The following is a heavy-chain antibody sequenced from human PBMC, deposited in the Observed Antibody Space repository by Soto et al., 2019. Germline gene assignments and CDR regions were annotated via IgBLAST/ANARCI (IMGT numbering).Heavy chain of an antibody. Sequence: QVQLQESGPGLVKPSETLSLTCSVSGDSISRKYWSWLRQPAGGGLEWIGRIYTSGATNYNSSLKSRVSMSVDTSKIQFSLRLTSVTAADTAVYFCAMTVIAPSPYLDHWGQGLLVTVSS. V-gene: IGHV4-4*07. J-gene: IGHJ4*02. CDR1: GDSISRKY. CDR2: IYTSGAT. CDR3: AMTVIAPSPYLDH. D-gene: IGHD4-17*01.